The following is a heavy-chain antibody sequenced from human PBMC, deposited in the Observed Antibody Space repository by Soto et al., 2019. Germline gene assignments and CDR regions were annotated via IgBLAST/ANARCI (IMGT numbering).Heavy chain of an antibody. CDR2: MYYSGST. Sequence: PSETLSLTCTVSGVSISSYFWNWIRQPPRKGLEWIGYMYYSGSTNYNPSLKSRVTTSVDTSKNQFSLKLSSVTAADTAVYYCARVVGGVFDQWGQGTLVTVSS. D-gene: IGHD2-15*01. CDR1: GVSISSYF. V-gene: IGHV4-59*01. CDR3: ARVVGGVFDQ. J-gene: IGHJ4*02.